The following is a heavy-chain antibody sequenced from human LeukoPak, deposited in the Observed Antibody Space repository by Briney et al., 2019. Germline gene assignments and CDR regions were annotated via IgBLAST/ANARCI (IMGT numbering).Heavy chain of an antibody. CDR1: GFTFSSYG. J-gene: IGHJ4*02. CDR3: ARTHCSGGSCYIDY. Sequence: PGRSLRLSCAASGFTFSSYGMHWVRQAPGEGLEWVAVIWYDGSNKYYADSVKGRFTISRDNSKNTLYLQMNSLRAEDTAVYYCARTHCSGGSCYIDYWGQGTLVTVSS. D-gene: IGHD2-15*01. CDR2: IWYDGSNK. V-gene: IGHV3-33*01.